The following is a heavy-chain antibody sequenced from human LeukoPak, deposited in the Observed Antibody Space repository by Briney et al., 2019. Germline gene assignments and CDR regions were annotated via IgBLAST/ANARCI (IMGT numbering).Heavy chain of an antibody. Sequence: GDSLKISCKDSPYYFINFWIGWVRQMPGKGLEWMGIIYPADSDTRYNPSFQGHVTISADRSASTAYLQWHSLKASDTAIYYCARGINDEYFQSWGQGTLVTVSS. V-gene: IGHV5-51*01. CDR2: IYPADSDT. CDR3: ARGINDEYFQS. CDR1: PYYFINFW. J-gene: IGHJ1*01. D-gene: IGHD2/OR15-2a*01.